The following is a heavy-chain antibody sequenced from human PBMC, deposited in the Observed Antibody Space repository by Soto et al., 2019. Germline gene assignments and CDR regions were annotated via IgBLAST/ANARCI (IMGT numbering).Heavy chain of an antibody. J-gene: IGHJ4*02. CDR3: AHGSGWLFDY. D-gene: IGHD6-19*01. CDR1: GFSLSTRDVG. CDR2: LYWDDDN. Sequence: ITLKESGPTLVKPTQTLTLTCTFSGFSLSTRDVGVGWIRHPPGRALEWFALLYWDDDNRYSPSLRRRLTLTKDTSKNQVVLTMTNMDPVDTATYYCAHGSGWLFDYWGPGTLVTVSS. V-gene: IGHV2-5*02.